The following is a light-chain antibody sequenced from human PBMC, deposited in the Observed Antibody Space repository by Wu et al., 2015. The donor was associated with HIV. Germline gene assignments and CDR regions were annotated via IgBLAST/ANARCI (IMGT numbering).Light chain of an antibody. CDR2: ATS. CDR1: QRVSSSY. CDR3: HQYGTSVT. J-gene: IGKJ4*01. Sequence: EIVLTQSPGTLSLSPGERATLSCRASQRVSSSYLAWYQQRPGQAPRLLMYATSTRASGIPDRFIGSGSGTDFSLTISRLEPDDFGLYYCHQYGTSVTFGGGTKVEIK. V-gene: IGKV3-20*01.